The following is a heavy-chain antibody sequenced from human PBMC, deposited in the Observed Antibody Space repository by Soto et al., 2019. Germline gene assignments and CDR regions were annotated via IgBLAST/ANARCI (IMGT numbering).Heavy chain of an antibody. Sequence: QVQLQESGPGLVKPSETLSLTCTVSGGSISSYYWSWIRQPPGKGLEWIGYIYYSGSTNYNPSLKSRVTISVDTSKNQFSLKLSSVTAADTAVYYCARERVVVVPAAMFGAFDIWGQGTMLTVSS. CDR1: GGSISSYY. D-gene: IGHD2-2*01. CDR3: ARERVVVVPAAMFGAFDI. J-gene: IGHJ3*02. CDR2: IYYSGST. V-gene: IGHV4-59*01.